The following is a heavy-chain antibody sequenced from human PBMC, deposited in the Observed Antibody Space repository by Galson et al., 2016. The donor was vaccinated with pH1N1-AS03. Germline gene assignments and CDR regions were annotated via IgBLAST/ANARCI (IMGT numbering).Heavy chain of an antibody. CDR3: AKEGDEGAFDC. V-gene: IGHV3-23*01. CDR1: GFTFKNYA. J-gene: IGHJ4*02. Sequence: LRLSCAASGFTFKNYAMSWVRQAPGKELEWVSVISGIGTSTYYAASVKGRFSISRDNARNTLSLQMDGLRAEDTALYYCAKEGDEGAFDCWGQGTLVTVSP. CDR2: ISGIGTST.